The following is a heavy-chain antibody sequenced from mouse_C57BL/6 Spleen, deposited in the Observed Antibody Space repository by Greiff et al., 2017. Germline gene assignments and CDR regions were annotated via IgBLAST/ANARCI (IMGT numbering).Heavy chain of an antibody. Sequence: VQLQQSDAELVKPGASVKISCKVSGYTFTDHTIHWMKQRPEQGLEWIGYIYPRDGSTKYNEKFKGKATLTADKSSRTAYMQLNSLTSEDSAVYFCASNYYGSSYAMDYWGQGTSVTVSS. J-gene: IGHJ4*01. CDR1: GYTFTDHT. D-gene: IGHD1-1*01. CDR3: ASNYYGSSYAMDY. V-gene: IGHV1-78*01. CDR2: IYPRDGST.